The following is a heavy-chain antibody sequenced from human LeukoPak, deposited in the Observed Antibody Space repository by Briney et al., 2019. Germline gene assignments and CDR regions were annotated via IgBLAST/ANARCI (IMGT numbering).Heavy chain of an antibody. CDR3: ARDRYYYDSSGEPVD. CDR2: INPNSGGT. CDR1: GYTFTGYY. Sequence: ASVKVSCKASGYTFTGYYMHWVRQAPGQGLEWMGWINPNSGGTNYAQKFQGRVTMTRDTSISTAYMELSRLRSDDTAVYYCARDRYYYDSSGEPVDWGQGTLVTVSS. V-gene: IGHV1-2*02. J-gene: IGHJ4*02. D-gene: IGHD3-22*01.